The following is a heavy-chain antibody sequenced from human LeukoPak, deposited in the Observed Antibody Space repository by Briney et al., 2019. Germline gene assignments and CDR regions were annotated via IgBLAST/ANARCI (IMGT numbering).Heavy chain of an antibody. V-gene: IGHV1-2*02. CDR2: INPNSGGT. Sequence: GASVKVSCKASGYTFTGYYMHWVRQAPGQGLEWMGWINPNSGGTNYAQKFQGRVTMTRDTSISTAYMELSRLRSDDTAVYYCARVSEGYSSRWYDYWGQGTLVTVSS. J-gene: IGHJ4*02. D-gene: IGHD6-13*01. CDR3: ARVSEGYSSRWYDY. CDR1: GYTFTGYY.